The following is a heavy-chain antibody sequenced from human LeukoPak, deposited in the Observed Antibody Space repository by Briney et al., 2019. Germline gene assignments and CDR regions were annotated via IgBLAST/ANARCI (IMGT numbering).Heavy chain of an antibody. J-gene: IGHJ3*02. D-gene: IGHD1-26*01. V-gene: IGHV4-34*01. Sequence: SETLSLTCAVYGGSFSGYYWSWIRQPPGKGLEWIGEINHSGSTNYNPSLKSRVTISVDTSKKQFSLKLSSVTAADTAFYYCARYIVSYPHDAFDIWGQGTMVTVSS. CDR3: ARYIVSYPHDAFDI. CDR2: INHSGST. CDR1: GGSFSGYY.